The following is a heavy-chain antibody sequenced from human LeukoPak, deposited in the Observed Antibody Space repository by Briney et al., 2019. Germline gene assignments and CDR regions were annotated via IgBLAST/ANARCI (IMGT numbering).Heavy chain of an antibody. V-gene: IGHV4-39*01. J-gene: IGHJ4*02. CDR3: ARRGYSSGWYSY. D-gene: IGHD6-19*01. CDR2: IYYSGNT. CDR1: GGSINSDSYC. Sequence: SETLSLTCTVSGGSINSDSYCWGWIRQPPGKGLEWIGSIYYSGNTYYNPSLKSRVTISVDTSKNQFSLKLSSVTAADTAVYFCARRGYSSGWYSYWGQGTLVTVSS.